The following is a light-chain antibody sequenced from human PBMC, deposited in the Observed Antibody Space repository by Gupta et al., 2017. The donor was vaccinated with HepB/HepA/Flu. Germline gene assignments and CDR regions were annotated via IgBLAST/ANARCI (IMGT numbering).Light chain of an antibody. CDR1: KLGDKY. CDR3: QAGDSSPV. J-gene: IGLJ2*01. Sequence: SYALPQPPSVSVSPVQPASITCSGDKLGDKYACWDHQEQDQSPVLVIYQDSNPPSGIPERFSGSNSGNTATLTLSGTQAMDEDDYYCQAGDSSPVFGGGTKLTVL. CDR2: QDS. V-gene: IGLV3-1*01.